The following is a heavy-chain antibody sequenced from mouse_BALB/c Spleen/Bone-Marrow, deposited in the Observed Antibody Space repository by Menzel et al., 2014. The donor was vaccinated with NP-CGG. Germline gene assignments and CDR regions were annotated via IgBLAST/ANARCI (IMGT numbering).Heavy chain of an antibody. V-gene: IGHV1-54*01. J-gene: IGHJ2*01. D-gene: IGHD1-1*01. CDR3: ARGITTGYFDY. Sequence: QVQLQQPGAELVRPGTSVKVSCKASGYAFTNYLIEWVKQRPGQGLEWIGVINPGSGGTNYNEKFKGKATLTADESSSTAYMQLSSLTSDDSAVYFCARGITTGYFDYWGQGTTLTVSS. CDR2: INPGSGGT. CDR1: GYAFTNYL.